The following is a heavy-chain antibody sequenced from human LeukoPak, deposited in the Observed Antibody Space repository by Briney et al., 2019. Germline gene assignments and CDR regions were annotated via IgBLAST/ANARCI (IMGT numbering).Heavy chain of an antibody. CDR3: AKDRYSGSYLQSGPCAH. CDR2: ISYDGSNK. D-gene: IGHD1-26*01. CDR1: GFAFSQFP. V-gene: IGHV3-30*18. Sequence: GRSLRLSCVASGFAFSQFPVHWVRQAPGKGLEWVTLISYDGSNKYYADSVKGRFTISRDNSKNTLYLQMNSLSAEDTAVYYCAKDRYSGSYLQSGPCAHWGPGTLVTVSS. J-gene: IGHJ4*02.